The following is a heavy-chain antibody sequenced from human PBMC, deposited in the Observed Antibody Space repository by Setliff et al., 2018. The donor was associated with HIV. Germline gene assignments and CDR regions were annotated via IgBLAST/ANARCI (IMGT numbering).Heavy chain of an antibody. CDR2: ISANNADT. V-gene: IGHV1-18*01. Sequence: ASVKVSCKAYGYTFTSYGISWVRQAPGQGLEWMAWISANNADTNYAQKFQGRVTMTTDTSTRTAYMELTSLRSDDTAVYYYYMDVWGKGTTVTVSS. J-gene: IGHJ6*03. CDR3: YMDV. CDR1: GYTFTSYG.